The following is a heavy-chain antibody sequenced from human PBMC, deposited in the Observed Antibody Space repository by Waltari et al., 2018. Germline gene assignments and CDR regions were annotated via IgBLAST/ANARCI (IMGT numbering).Heavy chain of an antibody. CDR3: ARVDYYGSGEPL. D-gene: IGHD3-10*01. J-gene: IGHJ4*02. CDR1: GGSISSHY. Sequence: QVQLQESGPGLVKPSETLSLTCTVSGGSISSHYWSWLRQPPGKGLEWIGYIYYSGSTNYNPSLKSRVTISVDTSKNQFSLKLSSVTAADTAVYYCARVDYYGSGEPLWGQGTLVTVSS. CDR2: IYYSGST. V-gene: IGHV4-59*11.